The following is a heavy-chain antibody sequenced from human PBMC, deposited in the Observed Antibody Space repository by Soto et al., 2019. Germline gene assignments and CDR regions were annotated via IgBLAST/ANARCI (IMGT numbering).Heavy chain of an antibody. Sequence: PSETLSLTCTVSGGSISSYYWSWIRQPPGKGLEWIGYIYYSGSTNYNPSLKSRVTISVDTSKNQFSLKLSSVTAADTAVYYCAGGELVSVFDPWGQGTLVTVSS. V-gene: IGHV4-59*01. CDR3: AGGELVSVFDP. J-gene: IGHJ5*02. D-gene: IGHD6-13*01. CDR2: IYYSGST. CDR1: GGSISSYY.